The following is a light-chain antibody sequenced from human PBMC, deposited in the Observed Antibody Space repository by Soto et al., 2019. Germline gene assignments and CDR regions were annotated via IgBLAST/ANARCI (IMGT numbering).Light chain of an antibody. Sequence: EIVMTQSPATLSLSPGERATLSCGASQSISNNYLAWYQQKPGLAPRLLIHDASTRATGIPDRFRGSGSGTDFTLTISRLEPEDSAVYYCQQYGSLSWTFGQGTKVDI. CDR2: DAS. V-gene: IGKV3D-20*01. J-gene: IGKJ1*01. CDR3: QQYGSLSWT. CDR1: QSISNNY.